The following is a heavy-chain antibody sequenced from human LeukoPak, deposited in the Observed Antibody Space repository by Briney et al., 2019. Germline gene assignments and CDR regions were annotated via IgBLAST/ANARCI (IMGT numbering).Heavy chain of an antibody. D-gene: IGHD2-15*01. J-gene: IGHJ4*02. V-gene: IGHV3-21*01. Sequence: GGSLRLSCAASGFTFSSYSMTWVRQAPGKGLEWVSSISSSSSYIYYADSVKGRFTISRDNAKNSLYLQMNSLRAEDTAVYYCARGKVAATRVFDYWGQGTLVTVSS. CDR1: GFTFSSYS. CDR2: ISSSSSYI. CDR3: ARGKVAATRVFDY.